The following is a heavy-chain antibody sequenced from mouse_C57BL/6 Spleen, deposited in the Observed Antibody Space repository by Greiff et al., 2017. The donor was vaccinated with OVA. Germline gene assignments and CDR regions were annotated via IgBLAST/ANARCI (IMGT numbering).Heavy chain of an antibody. Sequence: VKLMESGPGLVQPSQSLSITCTVSGFSLTSYGVHWVRQSPGKGLEWLGVIWSGGSTDYNAAFISRLSISKDNSKSRIFFKMNSLQADDTAIYDCARVNGNYWYFDVWGTGTTVTVSS. CDR3: ARVNGNYWYFDV. CDR1: GFSLTSYG. V-gene: IGHV2-2*01. J-gene: IGHJ1*03. D-gene: IGHD2-1*01. CDR2: IWSGGST.